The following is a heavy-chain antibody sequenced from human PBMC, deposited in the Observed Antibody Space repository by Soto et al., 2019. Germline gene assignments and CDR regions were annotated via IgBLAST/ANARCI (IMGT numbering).Heavy chain of an antibody. CDR2: IIPMFGTT. CDR1: GGTFSRYA. V-gene: IGHV1-69*13. CDR3: ARASIHGSSWYFWFDP. Sequence: SVKVSCKAPGGTFSRYAINWVRQAPGQGLEWMGGIIPMFGTTNYAQKFKGRVTITADESTSTVYMELNTLRSEDAAVYYCARASIHGSSWYFWFDPWGQGTLVTVSS. D-gene: IGHD6-13*01. J-gene: IGHJ5*01.